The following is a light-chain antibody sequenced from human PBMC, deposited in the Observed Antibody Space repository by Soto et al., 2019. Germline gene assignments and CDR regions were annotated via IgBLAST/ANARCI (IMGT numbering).Light chain of an antibody. J-gene: IGKJ1*01. V-gene: IGKV3-15*01. CDR2: GAS. Sequence: TVLTQSPATLSVSPGERASLSCRASQSVSINLAWYQQKPGQAPRLLIYGASTRATGIPARFSGSGSGTECTLTINSLQSEDFAVYYCQEYDNWPPEGTFGQGTKVDIK. CDR3: QEYDNWPPEGT. CDR1: QSVSIN.